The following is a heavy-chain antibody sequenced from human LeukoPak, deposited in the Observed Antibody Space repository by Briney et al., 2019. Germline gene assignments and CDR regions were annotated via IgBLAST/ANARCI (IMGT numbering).Heavy chain of an antibody. J-gene: IGHJ6*03. CDR2: IYPGGSDI. Sequence: GESLKISCKGSGYSFTNYWIGWVRQMPGKGLEWMGSIYPGGSDIRYRPSFQGQVTISADKSISTAYLQWSSLKASDTAMYYCARRASYYYYYMDVWGKGTTVTVYS. V-gene: IGHV5-51*01. CDR3: ARRASYYYYYMDV. CDR1: GYSFTNYW.